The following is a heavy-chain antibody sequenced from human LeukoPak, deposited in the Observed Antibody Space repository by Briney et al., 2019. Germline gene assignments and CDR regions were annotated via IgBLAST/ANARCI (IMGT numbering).Heavy chain of an antibody. D-gene: IGHD3-10*01. CDR2: INTNTGNP. Sequence: ASVKVSCKASGYTFTGYYMHWVRQAPGQGLEWMGWINTNTGNPTYAQGFTGRFVFSLDTSVSTAYLQISSLKAEDTAVYYCARVFLDNYYGSGSPKNYYYYYMDVWGKGTRSPSP. J-gene: IGHJ6*03. V-gene: IGHV7-4-1*02. CDR1: GYTFTGYY. CDR3: ARVFLDNYYGSGSPKNYYYYYMDV.